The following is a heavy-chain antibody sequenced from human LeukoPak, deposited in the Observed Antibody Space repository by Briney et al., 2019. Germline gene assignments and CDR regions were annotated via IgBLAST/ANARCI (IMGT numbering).Heavy chain of an antibody. CDR3: ARSWEYYYDSSGHRGFDL. D-gene: IGHD3-22*01. J-gene: IGHJ2*01. CDR1: GGSISSGGYY. Sequence: PSETLSLTCTVSGGSISSGGYYWSWIRQHPGKGLEWIGYIYYSGSTYYNPSLKSRVTISVDTSKNQFSLKLSSVTAADTAVYYCARSWEYYYDSSGHRGFDLWGRGTLVTVSS. V-gene: IGHV4-31*03. CDR2: IYYSGST.